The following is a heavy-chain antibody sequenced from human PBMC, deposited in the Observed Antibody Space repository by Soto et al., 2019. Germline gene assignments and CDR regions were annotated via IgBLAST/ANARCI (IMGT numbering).Heavy chain of an antibody. J-gene: IGHJ4*02. CDR2: IIPKLGSA. D-gene: IGHD2-21*01. CDR1: GGGNLRDYR. V-gene: IGHV1-69*13. Sequence: SVKVSCKASGGGNLRDYRTTWVRRAPGQGLEWMGGIIPKLGSANYAQNFQGRVTITADESTNTVYMELRSLRSDDTAVYYCARGGDGYTFGAVYWGQGTPVTVSS. CDR3: ARGGDGYTFGAVY.